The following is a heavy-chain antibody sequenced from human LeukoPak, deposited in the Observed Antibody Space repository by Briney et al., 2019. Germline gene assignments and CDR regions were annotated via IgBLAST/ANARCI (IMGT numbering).Heavy chain of an antibody. V-gene: IGHV1-24*01. CDR1: GYTFTGYY. Sequence: ASVKVSCKASGYTFTGYYMHWVRQAPGQGLEWMGGFDPKAGEKVYAQKFQGRVTMTEDTSTDTAYMELSSLRSGDTAVYYCATVWNSYYKYGLDVWGQGTTVTVSS. D-gene: IGHD1-7*01. CDR2: FDPKAGEK. J-gene: IGHJ6*02. CDR3: ATVWNSYYKYGLDV.